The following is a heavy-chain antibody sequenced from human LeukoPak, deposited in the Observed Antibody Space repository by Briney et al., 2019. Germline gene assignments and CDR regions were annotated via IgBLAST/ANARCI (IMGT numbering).Heavy chain of an antibody. J-gene: IGHJ5*02. Sequence: SVKVSCKASGGTFSSYAISWVRQAPGQGLEWMGGIIPIFGTANYAQKFQGRVTITADESTSTAYMELSNLRSEDTAVYYCARVPGIAVAGTTNWFDPWGQGTLVTVSS. V-gene: IGHV1-69*13. CDR3: ARVPGIAVAGTTNWFDP. CDR1: GGTFSSYA. D-gene: IGHD6-19*01. CDR2: IIPIFGTA.